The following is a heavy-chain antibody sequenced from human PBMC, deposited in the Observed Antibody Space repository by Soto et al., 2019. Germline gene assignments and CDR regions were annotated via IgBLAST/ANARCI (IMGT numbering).Heavy chain of an antibody. J-gene: IGHJ4*02. CDR3: ARDPPWSLRVDSSGQFDY. CDR1: GFTFSGSA. CDR2: IRSKANSYAT. D-gene: IGHD6-19*01. V-gene: IGHV3-73*02. Sequence: EVQLVESGGGLVQPGGSLKLSCAASGFTFSGSAMHWVRQASGKGLEWVGRIRSKANSYATAYAASVKGRFTISRDNSKNTLYLQMNSLRAEDTAVYYCARDPPWSLRVDSSGQFDYWGQGTLVTVSS.